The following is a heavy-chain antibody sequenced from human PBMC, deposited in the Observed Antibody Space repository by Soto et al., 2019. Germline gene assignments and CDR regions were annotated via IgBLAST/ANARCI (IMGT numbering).Heavy chain of an antibody. D-gene: IGHD1-1*01. CDR3: GKDRRGRNWNDCLDY. Sequence: AGSLRLSCASSGFTFSTDAMTSVRQAPGKGLEWVSPITGTGGSTDYADSFKGRVTISRDNAKNTLYLQMNSLRAEDTAISYCGKDRRGRNWNDCLDYWGEGSRVTV. CDR2: ITGTGGST. V-gene: IGHV3-23*01. CDR1: GFTFSTDA. J-gene: IGHJ4*02.